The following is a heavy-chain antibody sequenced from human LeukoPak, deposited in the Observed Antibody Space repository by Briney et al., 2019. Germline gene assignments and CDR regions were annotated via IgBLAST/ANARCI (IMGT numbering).Heavy chain of an antibody. D-gene: IGHD3-10*01. V-gene: IGHV3-21*01. J-gene: IGHJ5*02. CDR3: AREAVLLWFGEFLRWFDP. Sequence: GGSRRLSCAASRFTFSSYSMNWVRQAPGKGLEWVSSISSSGSYIYYADSVKGRFTISRDNANNSLYLQMNSLRAEDTAVYYCAREAVLLWFGEFLRWFDPWGQGTLVTVSS. CDR2: ISSSGSYI. CDR1: RFTFSSYS.